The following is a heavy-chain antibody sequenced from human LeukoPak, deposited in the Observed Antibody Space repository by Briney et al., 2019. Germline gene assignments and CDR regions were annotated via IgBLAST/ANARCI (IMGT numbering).Heavy chain of an antibody. CDR2: IIPIFGTA. Sequence: SVKVSCKASGGTFSSYAISWVRQAPGQGLEWMGGIIPIFGTADYAQTFQGRVTITADESTSTAYMELSSLRSEDTAVYYCARLSLYSGYDEDYWGQGTLVTVSS. V-gene: IGHV1-69*13. CDR3: ARLSLYSGYDEDY. CDR1: GGTFSSYA. J-gene: IGHJ4*02. D-gene: IGHD5-12*01.